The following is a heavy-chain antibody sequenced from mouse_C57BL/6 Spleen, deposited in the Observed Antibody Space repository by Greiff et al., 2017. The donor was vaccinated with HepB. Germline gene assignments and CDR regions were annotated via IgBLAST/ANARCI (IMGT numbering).Heavy chain of an antibody. CDR3: AREGDTTVDWYFDV. V-gene: IGHV1-26*01. J-gene: IGHJ1*03. CDR1: GYTFTDYY. D-gene: IGHD1-1*01. CDR2: INPNNGGT. Sequence: VQLQQSGPELVKPGASVKISCKASGYTFTDYYMNWVKQSHGKSLEWIGDINPNNGGTSYNQKFKGKATLTVDKSSSTAYMELRSLTSEDSAVYYCAREGDTTVDWYFDVWGTGTTVTVSS.